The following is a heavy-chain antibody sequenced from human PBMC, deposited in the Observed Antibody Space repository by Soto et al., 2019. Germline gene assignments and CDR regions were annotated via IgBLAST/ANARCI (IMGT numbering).Heavy chain of an antibody. CDR1: GYTFTSYD. D-gene: IGHD4-17*01. J-gene: IGHJ3*02. CDR3: AAATVAPGAFDI. V-gene: IGHV1-8*01. CDR2: MNPNSGNT. Sequence: QVQLVQSGAEVKKPGASVKVSCKASGYTFTSYDINWVRQATGQGLEWMGWMNPNSGNTGDAQKFQGRATITRNTCVCKGYMGPSSVRSEATAVYCCAAATVAPGAFDISAQETMGTFAA.